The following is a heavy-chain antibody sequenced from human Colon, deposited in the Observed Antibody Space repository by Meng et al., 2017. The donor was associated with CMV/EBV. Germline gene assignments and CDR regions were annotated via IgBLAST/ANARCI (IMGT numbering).Heavy chain of an antibody. CDR2: IKQDGSES. CDR3: ARLEGYYGSGSYNY. D-gene: IGHD3-10*01. V-gene: IGHV3-7*01. J-gene: IGHJ4*02. Sequence: GESLKISCAASGLRFSSFWMSWVRQAPGGGLEWVAKIKQDGSESWYVDSVKGRFTISRDNAKNSVYLQMNSLRAEDTAVYYCARLEGYYGSGSYNYWGQGTLVTVSS. CDR1: GLRFSSFW.